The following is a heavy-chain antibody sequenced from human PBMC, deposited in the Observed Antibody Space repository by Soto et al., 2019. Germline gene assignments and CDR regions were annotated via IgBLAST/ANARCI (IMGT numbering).Heavy chain of an antibody. D-gene: IGHD5-12*01. CDR3: AREATTPSWFDP. V-gene: IGHV4-61*08. CDR1: GGSVSSGGYY. J-gene: IGHJ5*02. CDR2: MYYSRST. Sequence: QVQLQESGPGLVKPSETLSLTCTVSGGSVSSGGYYWRWIRQPPGKGLEWIGHMYYSRSTNYNPSLKSRVTISVDTSKNQFSLWLSSVTTADTAVYYCAREATTPSWFDPWGQGALVTVSS.